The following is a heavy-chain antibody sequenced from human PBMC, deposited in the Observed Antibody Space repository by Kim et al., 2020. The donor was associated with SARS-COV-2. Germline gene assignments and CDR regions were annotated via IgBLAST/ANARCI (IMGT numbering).Heavy chain of an antibody. CDR2: ISSSSSYI. CDR1: GFTFSSYS. CDR3: ARSLQHWAFDI. V-gene: IGHV3-21*01. Sequence: GGSLRLSCAASGFTFSSYSMNWVRQAPGKGLEWVSSISSSSSYIYYADSVKGRFTISRDNAKNSLYLQMNSLRAEDTAVYYCARSLQHWAFDIWGQGTMVTVSS. D-gene: IGHD5-18*01. J-gene: IGHJ3*02.